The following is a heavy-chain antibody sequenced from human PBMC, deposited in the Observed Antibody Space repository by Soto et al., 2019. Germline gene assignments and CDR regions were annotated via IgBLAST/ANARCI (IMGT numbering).Heavy chain of an antibody. CDR1: GFTFSAYT. J-gene: IGHJ2*01. CDR3: AKLEGHPLEYWYLDF. CDR2: IHGGAGAT. Sequence: EVQVLESGGGLVQPGGSLRLSCAASGFTFSAYTMGWVRQAPGKGLEWVSTIHGGAGATHYADSVKGRFTISRDDSKNTLYAQMNSLRAEDTAVYYCAKLEGHPLEYWYLDFWGRGTLVTVSS. V-gene: IGHV3-23*01. D-gene: IGHD1-1*01.